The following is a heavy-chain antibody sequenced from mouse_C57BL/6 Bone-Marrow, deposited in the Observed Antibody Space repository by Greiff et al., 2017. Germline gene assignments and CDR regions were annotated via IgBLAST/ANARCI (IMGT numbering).Heavy chain of an antibody. J-gene: IGHJ4*01. CDR2: INPGSGGT. D-gene: IGHD2-4*01. CDR3: VYDYDGDYYAMDY. CDR1: GYAFTNYL. V-gene: IGHV1-54*01. Sequence: QVQLQQSGAELVRPGTSVKVSCKASGYAFTNYLIEWVKQRPGQGLEWIGVINPGSGGTNYNEKFKGKATLTADKSSSTVYMQLSSLTSEDSSVYFCVYDYDGDYYAMDYWGQGTSVTVSS.